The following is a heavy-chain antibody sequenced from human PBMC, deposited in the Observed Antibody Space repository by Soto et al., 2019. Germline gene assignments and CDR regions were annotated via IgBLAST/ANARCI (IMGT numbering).Heavy chain of an antibody. Sequence: GGSLRLSCAASGFTFRSYDMHWDRQATGKGLEWVSAIGTAGDTYYPGSVKGRFTISRENAKNSLYLQMNSLRAGDTAVYYCARGPRVTTGTNAFDIWGQGTMVTVSS. D-gene: IGHD4-17*01. J-gene: IGHJ3*02. V-gene: IGHV3-13*01. CDR1: GFTFRSYD. CDR2: IGTAGDT. CDR3: ARGPRVTTGTNAFDI.